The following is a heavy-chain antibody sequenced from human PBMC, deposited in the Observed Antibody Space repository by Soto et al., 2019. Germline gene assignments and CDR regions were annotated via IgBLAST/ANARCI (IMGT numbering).Heavy chain of an antibody. CDR3: ARDPTAWSGGY. D-gene: IGHD3-10*01. Sequence: GGSLRLSCAASGFTVSSNYMSWVRQAPGKGLEWVSVIYSGGSTYYADSVKGRFTISRDNSKNTLYLQMNSLRAEDTAVYYCARDPTAWSGGYWGQGTLVTVSS. V-gene: IGHV3-66*01. CDR1: GFTVSSNY. J-gene: IGHJ4*02. CDR2: IYSGGST.